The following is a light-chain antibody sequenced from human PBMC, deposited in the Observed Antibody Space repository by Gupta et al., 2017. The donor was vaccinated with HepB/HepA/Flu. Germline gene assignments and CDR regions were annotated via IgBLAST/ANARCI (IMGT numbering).Light chain of an antibody. V-gene: IGKV2-28*01. CDR3: MQALQTPLT. CDR2: LGS. CDR1: QSLLHSNGYNY. Sequence: DTVTTPSPLSLPVPPREPASISCRSSQSLLHSNGYNYLHWYLQKPGQSAQLVIYLGSNRASGVPDRFSGSGSGTDFTLKISRVEAEDVGVYYCMQALQTPLTFGGGTKAEIK. J-gene: IGKJ4*01.